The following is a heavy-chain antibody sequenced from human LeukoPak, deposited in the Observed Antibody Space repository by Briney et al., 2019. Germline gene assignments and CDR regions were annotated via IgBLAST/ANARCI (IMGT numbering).Heavy chain of an antibody. CDR1: GGSISSGGYS. D-gene: IGHD5-18*01. Sequence: PSETLSLTCAVSGGSISSGGYSWSWIRQPPGKGLEWIGYIYHSGSTYYNPSLKSRVTISVDRSKNQFSLKLSSVTAADTAVYYCARARRDRGYSYYYFDYWGQGTLVTVSS. CDR2: IYHSGST. V-gene: IGHV4-30-2*01. CDR3: ARARRDRGYSYYYFDY. J-gene: IGHJ4*02.